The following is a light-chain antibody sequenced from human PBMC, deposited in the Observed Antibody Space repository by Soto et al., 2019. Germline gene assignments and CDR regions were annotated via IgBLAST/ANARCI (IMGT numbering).Light chain of an antibody. CDR3: SSYTSSSTLFV. CDR1: SSDVGGYNY. V-gene: IGLV2-14*01. Sequence: QSVLTQPASVYGSPGQSITISCTGTSSDVGGYNYVSWYQQHPGKAPKLIIYDVSNRPSGGSNRFSCSQSGNTASLTIPGPRAEDEADYSCSSYTSSSTLFVFGTGTKATAL. J-gene: IGLJ1*01. CDR2: DVS.